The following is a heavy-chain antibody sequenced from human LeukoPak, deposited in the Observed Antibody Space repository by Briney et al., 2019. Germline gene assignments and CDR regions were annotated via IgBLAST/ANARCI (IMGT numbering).Heavy chain of an antibody. CDR1: GFIFSEYA. Sequence: GGSLRLSCAASGFIFSEYAMHWVRQAPGKGLDWVAYIGVDETFKEYADSVKGRFTISRDNSENTLYLQMNSLRAEDTAIYYCAKNPTPRIVGVYFYFDYWGQGTLVTVSS. CDR2: IGVDETFK. J-gene: IGHJ4*02. D-gene: IGHD1-26*01. V-gene: IGHV3-30*02. CDR3: AKNPTPRIVGVYFYFDY.